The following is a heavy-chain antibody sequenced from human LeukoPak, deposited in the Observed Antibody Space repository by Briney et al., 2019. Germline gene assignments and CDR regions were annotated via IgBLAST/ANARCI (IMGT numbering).Heavy chain of an antibody. CDR3: ARGLVTMVRGAIDY. D-gene: IGHD3-10*01. J-gene: IGHJ4*02. CDR2: INHSGST. Sequence: SETLSLTCTVSGGSISSSSYYWSWIRQPPGKGLEWIGEINHSGSTNYNPSLKSRVTISVDTSKNQFSLKLSSVTAADTAVYYCARGLVTMVRGAIDYWGQGTLVTVSS. CDR1: GGSISSSSYY. V-gene: IGHV4-39*07.